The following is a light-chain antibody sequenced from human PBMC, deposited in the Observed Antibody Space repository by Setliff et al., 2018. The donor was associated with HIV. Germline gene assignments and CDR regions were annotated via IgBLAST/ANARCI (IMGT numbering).Light chain of an antibody. Sequence: QSVLTQPASVSGSPGQSITISCTGTSSDVGGYNFVAWYQQHPGQAPKLLIYDVSNRPSGVSNRFSGSKSGNTASLTISGLQAEDEADYYCSSYAGSRTFDVFGTGTKVTVL. V-gene: IGLV2-14*03. J-gene: IGLJ1*01. CDR2: DVS. CDR3: SSYAGSRTFDV. CDR1: SSDVGGYNF.